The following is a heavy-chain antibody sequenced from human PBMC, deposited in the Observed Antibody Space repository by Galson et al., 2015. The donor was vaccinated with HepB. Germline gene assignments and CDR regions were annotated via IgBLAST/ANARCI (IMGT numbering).Heavy chain of an antibody. D-gene: IGHD1-1*01. CDR2: FAPSEKKV. J-gene: IGHJ1*01. CDR1: ERPRADIP. CDR3: ATLDAAGLYPTVFDI. Sequence: AVKVSGKVSERPRADIPSHWGGQAPLPALEHTGGFAPSEKKVLFAQRCQGRVTMTEDTLTDTAYMELGRLTSEDTAVYFCATLDAAGLYPTVFDIWGQGTLVTVSS. V-gene: IGHV1-24*01.